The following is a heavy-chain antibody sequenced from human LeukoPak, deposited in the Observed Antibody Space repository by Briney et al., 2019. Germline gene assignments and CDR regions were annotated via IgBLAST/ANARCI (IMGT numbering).Heavy chain of an antibody. CDR1: GFTFRNYA. CDR3: AKTPSGSYYPGYFDY. Sequence: GGSLRLSCAASGFTFRNYALSWVRQATGKGLEWASAISGSGGSTYYADSVKGRFTISRDNSKNTLYLQVNSLRAEDTAVYHCAKTPSGSYYPGYFDYWGQGTLVTVSS. V-gene: IGHV3-23*01. D-gene: IGHD1-26*01. CDR2: ISGSGGST. J-gene: IGHJ4*02.